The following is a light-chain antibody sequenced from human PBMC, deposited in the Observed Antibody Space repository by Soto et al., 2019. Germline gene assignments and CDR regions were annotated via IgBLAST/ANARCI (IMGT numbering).Light chain of an antibody. CDR3: QQSYSTPIT. V-gene: IGKV1-39*01. CDR1: QTITSY. J-gene: IGKJ5*01. Sequence: DIQMPQSPSTLSASVGDRVTITCRASQTITSYLNWYQQKPGKAPKLLIFAASSLQSGVPSRFSGDGSGTDFTLTISSLQPEDFATYYCQQSYSTPITFGQGTRLEIK. CDR2: AAS.